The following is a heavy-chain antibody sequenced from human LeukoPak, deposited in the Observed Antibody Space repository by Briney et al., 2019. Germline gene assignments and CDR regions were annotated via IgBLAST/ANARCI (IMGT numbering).Heavy chain of an antibody. CDR2: IYYSGST. J-gene: IGHJ4*02. D-gene: IGHD6-19*01. V-gene: IGHV4-59*01. CDR1: GGSISSYY. Sequence: SETLSLICTVSGGSISSYYWSWIRQPPGKGLEWIGYIYYSGSTNYNPSLKSRVTISVDTSKNQFSLKLSSVTAADTAIYYCARDGRAGSLFDYWGQGTLVTVSS. CDR3: ARDGRAGSLFDY.